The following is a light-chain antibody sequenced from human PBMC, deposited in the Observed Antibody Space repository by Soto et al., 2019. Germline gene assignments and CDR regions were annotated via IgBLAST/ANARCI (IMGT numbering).Light chain of an antibody. CDR1: SSNIGAGYD. Sequence: QSVLTQPLSVSGAPGQWVTISSTGSSSNIGAGYDVHWYQQLPGTAPKLLIYGNSNRPSGVPDRFSGSKSGTSASLAITGLQAEDEADYYWQSYDSSLSGYVFGTGTKLTVL. CDR2: GNS. J-gene: IGLJ1*01. CDR3: QSYDSSLSGYV. V-gene: IGLV1-40*01.